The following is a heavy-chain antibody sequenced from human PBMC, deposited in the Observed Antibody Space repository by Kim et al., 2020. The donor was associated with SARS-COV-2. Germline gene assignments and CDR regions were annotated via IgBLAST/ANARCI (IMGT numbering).Heavy chain of an antibody. CDR2: SRDKANNYAT. D-gene: IGHD1-26*01. CDR3: ARDATGSYDY. J-gene: IGHJ4*02. Sequence: GGSLRLSCAASGFTFSDHYMDWVRQAPGKGLEWVGRSRDKANNYATEYVASVKGRFIISRDNSEYSLYLQINNLKTEDTAVYYCARDATGSYDYWGQGTLVIVSS. V-gene: IGHV3-72*01. CDR1: GFTFSDHY.